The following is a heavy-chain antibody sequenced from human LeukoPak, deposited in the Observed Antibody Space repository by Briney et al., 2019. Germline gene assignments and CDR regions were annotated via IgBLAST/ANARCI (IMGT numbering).Heavy chain of an antibody. J-gene: IGHJ4*02. V-gene: IGHV3-7*01. CDR1: GFSFSSYW. Sequence: PGGSLRLSCAASGFSFSSYWMSWVRQAPGKGLEWVANIKEDGSGKNYVDSVKGRFTISRDNAKNSLYLQMNSLRAEDTAVYYCARKDSSPRTFDYWGQGTLVTVSS. CDR3: ARKDSSPRTFDY. CDR2: IKEDGSGK. D-gene: IGHD3-22*01.